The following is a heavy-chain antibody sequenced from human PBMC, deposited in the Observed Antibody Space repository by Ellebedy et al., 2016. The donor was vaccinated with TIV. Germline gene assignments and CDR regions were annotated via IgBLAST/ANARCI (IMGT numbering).Heavy chain of an antibody. J-gene: IGHJ4*02. D-gene: IGHD6-13*01. CDR2: INSDGTST. V-gene: IGHV3-74*01. CDR3: ARRGIEAGLGF. CDR1: GFTFSNYW. Sequence: GESLKISCEASGFTFSNYWMHWVRQAPGKGLVWVSRINSDGTSTTYADSVKGRFTISRDNAKNTLYLQMNSLRAEDTAVYYCARRGIEAGLGFWGQGTLVTVSS.